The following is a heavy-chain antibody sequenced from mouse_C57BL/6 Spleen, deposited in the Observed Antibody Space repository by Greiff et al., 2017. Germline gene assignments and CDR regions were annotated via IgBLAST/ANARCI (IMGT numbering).Heavy chain of an antibody. CDR2: IDPSDSET. D-gene: IGHD1-1*01. CDR1: GYTFTSYW. Sequence: VQLQQPGTELVKPGASVKLSCKASGYTFTSYWMHWVKQRPIQGLEWIGNIDPSDSETHYNQKFKDKATLTVDKSSSTAYMQLSSLTSEDSAVYYCARDYYGSCDYWGQGTTLTVSS. CDR3: ARDYYGSCDY. J-gene: IGHJ2*01. V-gene: IGHV1-52*01.